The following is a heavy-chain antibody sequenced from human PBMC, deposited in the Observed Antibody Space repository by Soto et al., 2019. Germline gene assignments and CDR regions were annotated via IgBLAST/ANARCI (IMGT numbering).Heavy chain of an antibody. CDR3: ARDGSGH. V-gene: IGHV3-66*01. Sequence: EVQLVESGGGLVQPGGSLRLSCAASGLTVSSNPMSWVRQAPGKGLEWVSVIYTGGGTHYADSVKGRFTISRDNSKNTVNLQMNSLRPEDTAGYYCARDGSGHWGQGTLVTVSS. CDR1: GLTVSSNP. J-gene: IGHJ4*02. CDR2: IYTGGGT.